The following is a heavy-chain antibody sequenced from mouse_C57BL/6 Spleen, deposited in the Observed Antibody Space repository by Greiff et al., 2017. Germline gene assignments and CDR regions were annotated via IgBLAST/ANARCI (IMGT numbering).Heavy chain of an antibody. D-gene: IGHD2-4*01. J-gene: IGHJ1*03. Sequence: QVQLKQSGPGLVQPSQSLSITCTVSGFSLTSYGVHWVRQSPGKGLEWLGVIWRGGSTDYNAAFMSRLSITKDNSKSQVFFQINSLQADDTAIYYCAKNPSYDYDVLDWYFDVWGTGTTVTVSS. V-gene: IGHV2-5*01. CDR2: IWRGGST. CDR1: GFSLTSYG. CDR3: AKNPSYDYDVLDWYFDV.